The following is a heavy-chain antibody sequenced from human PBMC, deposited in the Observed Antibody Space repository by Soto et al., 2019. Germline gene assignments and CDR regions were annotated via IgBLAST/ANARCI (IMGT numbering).Heavy chain of an antibody. Sequence: ASVKVSCKASGYTFKDYFLHWVRQAPGQGLEWMGWINSNTGGTNYAQKFQGRATMTRDTPISTAYMELSRLTSDDTAVYHCARESVVTGTHHFDYWGQGTLVTAPQ. J-gene: IGHJ4*02. D-gene: IGHD1-7*01. V-gene: IGHV1-2*02. CDR3: ARESVVTGTHHFDY. CDR2: INSNTGGT. CDR1: GYTFKDYF.